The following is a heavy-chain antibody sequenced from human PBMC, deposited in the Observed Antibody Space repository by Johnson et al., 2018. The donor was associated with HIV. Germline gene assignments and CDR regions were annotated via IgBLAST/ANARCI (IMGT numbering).Heavy chain of an antibody. CDR3: ARAGYGGNTDAFDI. CDR1: GFTFSSYD. V-gene: IGHV3-13*01. CDR2: IGTAGDT. Sequence: VQLVESGGGLVQPGGSLRLSCAASGFTFSSYDMHWVRKATGKSLEWVSVIGTAGDTYYAGSVKGRFTISRENAQNSLYLHMNSMRVEDTALYYCARAGYGGNTDAFDIWGQGTMVTVSS. D-gene: IGHD4-23*01. J-gene: IGHJ3*02.